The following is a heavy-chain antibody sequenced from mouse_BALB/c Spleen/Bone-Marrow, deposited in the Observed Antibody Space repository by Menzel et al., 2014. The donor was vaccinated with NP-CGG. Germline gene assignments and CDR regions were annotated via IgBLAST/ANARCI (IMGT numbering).Heavy chain of an antibody. CDR3: GRAWFAY. Sequence: DVMLVESGGGLVKPGGSLKLSCAASGFTFSDYYMYWVRQTPEKRLEWVATISDGGSYTYYPDSVKGRFTISRDNAKNNLYLQMSSLKSEDTATYYCGRAWFAYWGQGTLVTVSA. V-gene: IGHV5-4*02. CDR1: GFTFSDYY. D-gene: IGHD3-3*01. J-gene: IGHJ3*01. CDR2: ISDGGSYT.